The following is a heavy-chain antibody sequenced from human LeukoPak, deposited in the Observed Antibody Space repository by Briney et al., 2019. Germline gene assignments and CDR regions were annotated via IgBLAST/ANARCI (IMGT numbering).Heavy chain of an antibody. CDR1: GFTFSNYA. J-gene: IGHJ4*02. CDR2: ISRSGGDT. V-gene: IGHV3-23*01. Sequence: GGSLRLSCAASGFTFSNYAVSWVRQAPGKGLEWVSGISRSGGDTYYADSVKGRFTISRDNSKNTLYPQMNSLRAEDTAVYYCAKDRSCTNNICHGDFDYWGQGTLVTVSS. D-gene: IGHD2-8*01. CDR3: AKDRSCTNNICHGDFDY.